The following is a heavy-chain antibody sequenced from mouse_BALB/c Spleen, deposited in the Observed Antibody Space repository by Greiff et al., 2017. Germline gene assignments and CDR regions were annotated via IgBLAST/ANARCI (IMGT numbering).Heavy chain of an antibody. J-gene: IGHJ4*01. V-gene: IGHV14-1*02. CDR3: ATRGDYYGNYESAMDY. CDR2: IDPENGNT. D-gene: IGHD2-1*01. CDR1: GFNIKDYY. Sequence: EVQLQQSGAELVRPGALVKLSCKASGFNIKDYYMHWVKQRPEQGLEWIGWIDPENGNTIYDPKFQGKASITADTSSNTAYLQLSSLTSEDTAVYYCATRGDYYGNYESAMDYWGQGTSVTVSA.